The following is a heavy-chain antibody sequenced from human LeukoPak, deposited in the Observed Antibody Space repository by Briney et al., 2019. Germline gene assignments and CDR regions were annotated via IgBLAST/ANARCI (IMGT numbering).Heavy chain of an antibody. CDR3: ATLRGGEWLPSGY. CDR2: INHSGST. V-gene: IGHV4-34*01. Sequence: SETLSLTCAVYGGSFSGYYWSWIRQPPGKGLEWIGEINHSGSTNYNPSLKSRVTISVDTSKNQFSLKLSSVTAADTAVYYCATLRGGEWLPSGYWDQGTLVAVSS. D-gene: IGHD6-19*01. CDR1: GGSFSGYY. J-gene: IGHJ4*02.